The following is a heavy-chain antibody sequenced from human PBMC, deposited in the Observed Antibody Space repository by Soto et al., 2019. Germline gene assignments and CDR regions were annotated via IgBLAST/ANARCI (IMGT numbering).Heavy chain of an antibody. CDR2: ISYNSGAI. CDR1: GFKFDDYA. J-gene: IGHJ3*01. Sequence: DVRLVESGGGLVQPGGSLRLSCTGSGFKFDDYAMHWVRQAPGKGLEWVACISYNSGAISYVDSVRGRFTISRDNARNSRVRQMNSLRAEDTALYYCTRAVPDIRVSARGDLDVWGLGTMVTVS. CDR3: TRAVPDIRVSARGDLDV. V-gene: IGHV3-9*01. D-gene: IGHD5-12*01.